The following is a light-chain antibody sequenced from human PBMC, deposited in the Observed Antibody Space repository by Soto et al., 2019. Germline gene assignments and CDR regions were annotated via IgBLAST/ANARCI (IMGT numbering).Light chain of an antibody. V-gene: IGKV1-9*01. CDR3: QQLNSYPIT. Sequence: IQLTQSPSSLSASVEDRFTITFLASQGISSYLAWYQQKPGKAPKLLIYAASTLQSGVPSRFSGSGSGTDFTLTISSLQPEDFATYYCQQLNSYPITFGQGTRLEIK. CDR1: QGISSY. J-gene: IGKJ5*01. CDR2: AAS.